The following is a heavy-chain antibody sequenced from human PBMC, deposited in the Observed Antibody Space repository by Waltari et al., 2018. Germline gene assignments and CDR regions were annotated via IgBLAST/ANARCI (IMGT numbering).Heavy chain of an antibody. CDR2: MYPPGSS. CDR3: ARARDEHTAMVFFDL. Sequence: DVQLAESGGGLVHPGGSLRLSCDASGLTVSSTHMSWVRQSPGKGLEWVSVMYPPGSSYNADAVEGRFSISRDISQNTVHLQMNNLRLEDTAIYYCARARDEHTAMVFFDLWGQGTVVTVSS. J-gene: IGHJ4*02. D-gene: IGHD5-18*01. V-gene: IGHV3-66*02. CDR1: GLTVSSTH.